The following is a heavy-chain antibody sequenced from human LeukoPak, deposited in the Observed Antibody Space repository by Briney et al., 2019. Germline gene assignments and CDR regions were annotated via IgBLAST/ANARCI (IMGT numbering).Heavy chain of an antibody. Sequence: SETLSLTCTVSGGSISDYHWTWIRQPPGKALEYIGYIYNRGTTYYNPSLKSRVTISADTSKKQFSLKLTSLTAADTAVYYCARRVVVTRYFQHWGQGTLVTVSS. CDR1: GGSISDYH. CDR2: IYNRGTT. CDR3: ARRVVVTRYFQH. D-gene: IGHD2-21*02. V-gene: IGHV4-59*01. J-gene: IGHJ1*01.